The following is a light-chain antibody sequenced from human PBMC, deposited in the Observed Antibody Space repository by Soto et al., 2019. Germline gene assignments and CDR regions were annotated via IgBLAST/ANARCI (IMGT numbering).Light chain of an antibody. J-gene: IGKJ1*01. CDR3: QYYNDYCWT. Sequence: DIQLTQSPSTLSASVGDRVTITCRASQSINSWWAWYQQKPGKAPNFLIYKTSNLESGVPSRFSGSGSGTEFTITIIRLQPDDFATYYCQYYNDYCWTFGQGTKVEIK. V-gene: IGKV1-5*03. CDR2: KTS. CDR1: QSINSW.